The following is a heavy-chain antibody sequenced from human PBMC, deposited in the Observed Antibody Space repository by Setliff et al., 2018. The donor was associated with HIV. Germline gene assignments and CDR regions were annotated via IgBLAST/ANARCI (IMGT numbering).Heavy chain of an antibody. J-gene: IGHJ5*02. CDR2: IYHSGST. V-gene: IGHV4-38-2*02. CDR3: ARDLGGSLVRGWFDP. Sequence: SETLSLTCAVSGYSISSGYYWGWIRQPPGKGLEWIGSIYHSGSTYYNPSLKSRVTISVDTSKNQFSLKLSSVTAADTAVYYCARDLGGSLVRGWFDPWGQGTLVTVSS. D-gene: IGHD3-16*01. CDR1: GYSISSGYY.